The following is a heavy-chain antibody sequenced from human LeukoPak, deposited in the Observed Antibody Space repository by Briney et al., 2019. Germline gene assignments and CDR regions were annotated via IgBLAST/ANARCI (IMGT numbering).Heavy chain of an antibody. D-gene: IGHD3-22*01. CDR2: INHSGST. V-gene: IGHV4-34*01. J-gene: IGHJ4*02. CDR3: ATSSGYKNH. Sequence: SETLSLTCAVYGGSFSGYYWSWIRQPPGKGLEWIGEINHSGSTNYNPSLKRRVTISVDTSKNQFSLKLSSVSAADTAVYYCATSSGYKNHWGQGTLVTVSS. CDR1: GGSFSGYY.